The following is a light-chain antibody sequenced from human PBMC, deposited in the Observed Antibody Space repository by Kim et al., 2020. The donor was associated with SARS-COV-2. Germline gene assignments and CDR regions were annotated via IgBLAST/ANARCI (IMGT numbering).Light chain of an antibody. J-gene: IGKJ2*01. Sequence: DIQMTQSPSSLSASVGDRVTITCRASQSISIYLNWYQQKPGKAPHLLIYTATGLQSGVPSRFSGSGSGTDFTLTITSLQPEDFATYYCLQSYNTPTTFGQGTKLEI. CDR2: TAT. CDR3: LQSYNTPTT. CDR1: QSISIY. V-gene: IGKV1-39*01.